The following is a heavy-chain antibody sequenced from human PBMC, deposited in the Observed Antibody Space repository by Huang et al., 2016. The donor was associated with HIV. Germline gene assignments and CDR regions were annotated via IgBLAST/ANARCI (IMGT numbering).Heavy chain of an antibody. Sequence: QLQLQESGPGLVKPSETLSLTCTVSGGSISSSSYYWGWILQPPGKGLGWIGTIYYSGGTYYNPSLKGRVTLSVDTSKNQFSRKLSSVTAADPAVYYCARHERWAMVRGVPQWGFDYWGQGTLVTVSS. CDR2: IYYSGGT. D-gene: IGHD3-10*01. CDR1: GGSISSSSYY. V-gene: IGHV4-39*01. CDR3: ARHERWAMVRGVPQWGFDY. J-gene: IGHJ4*02.